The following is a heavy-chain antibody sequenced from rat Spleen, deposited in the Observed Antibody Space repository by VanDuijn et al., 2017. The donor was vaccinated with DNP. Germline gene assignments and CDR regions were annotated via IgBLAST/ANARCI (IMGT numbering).Heavy chain of an antibody. CDR2: IRYDGGSA. CDR1: GFTFSDYY. J-gene: IGHJ2*01. D-gene: IGHD1-11*01. V-gene: IGHV5-20*01. Sequence: EVQLVESGGGLVQPGRSLKLSCAASGFTFSDYYMAWVRQAPTKGLEWVAYIRYDGGSAYYGDSVKGRFTISRDNAKSTLYLQMDSLRSEDTATYYCTREDLLAFDYWGQGVMVTVSS. CDR3: TREDLLAFDY.